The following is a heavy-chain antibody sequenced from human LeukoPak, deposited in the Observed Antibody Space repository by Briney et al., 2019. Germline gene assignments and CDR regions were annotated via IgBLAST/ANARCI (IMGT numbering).Heavy chain of an antibody. CDR2: ISGYNGHT. J-gene: IGHJ4*02. Sequence: ASVKVSCKASGYTLTSYGISWVRQAPGQGLEWMGWISGYNGHTKYAQKFQGRVTMTTDTSTSTAYMELRSLTSDDTAVFYCARGLPPRRNYDSSGYYSYYFDHWGQGTLVTVSS. CDR1: GYTLTSYG. D-gene: IGHD3-22*01. CDR3: ARGLPPRRNYDSSGYYSYYFDH. V-gene: IGHV1-18*01.